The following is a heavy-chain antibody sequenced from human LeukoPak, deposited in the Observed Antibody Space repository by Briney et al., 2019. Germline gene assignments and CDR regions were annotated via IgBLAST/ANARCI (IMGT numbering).Heavy chain of an antibody. J-gene: IGHJ6*02. CDR1: GGSISSSSYY. CDR3: ASYQYQLPYLYYYYYGMDV. D-gene: IGHD2-2*01. CDR2: IYYSGST. Sequence: SETLSLTCTVSGGSISSSSYYWGWIRQPPGKGLEWIGSIYYSGSTYYNPSLKSRVTISVDTSKNQFSLKLSSVTAADTAVYYCASYQYQLPYLYYYYYGMDVWGQGTTVTVSS. V-gene: IGHV4-39*01.